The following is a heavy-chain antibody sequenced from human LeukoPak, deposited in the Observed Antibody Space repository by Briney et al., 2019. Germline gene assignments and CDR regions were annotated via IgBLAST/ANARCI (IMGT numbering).Heavy chain of an antibody. D-gene: IGHD1-26*01. J-gene: IGHJ4*02. CDR3: AKGYSGSYWGYFDY. Sequence: GGSLRLSCAASGFTFSSYGMHWVRQAPGKGLEWVAVISYDGSNKYYADSVKGRFTISRDNSKNTLYLQMNSLRAEDTAVYYCAKGYSGSYWGYFDYWGQGTLVTVSS. CDR1: GFTFSSYG. V-gene: IGHV3-30*18. CDR2: ISYDGSNK.